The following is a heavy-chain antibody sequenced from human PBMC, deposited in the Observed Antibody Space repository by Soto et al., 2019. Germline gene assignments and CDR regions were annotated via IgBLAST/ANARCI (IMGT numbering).Heavy chain of an antibody. D-gene: IGHD3-22*01. Sequence: EVQLVESGGGLIQPGGSLRLSCAASGFTFSSNDMNWVRQAPGKGLEWVPLIYSGGSTSYADSVKGRFTIPRDNSKNTLYLQMSSLRAEDTAVYYCATRPLLPGAPWGQGTMVTVSS. CDR3: ATRPLLPGAP. J-gene: IGHJ3*01. CDR2: IYSGGST. CDR1: GFTFSSND. V-gene: IGHV3-53*01.